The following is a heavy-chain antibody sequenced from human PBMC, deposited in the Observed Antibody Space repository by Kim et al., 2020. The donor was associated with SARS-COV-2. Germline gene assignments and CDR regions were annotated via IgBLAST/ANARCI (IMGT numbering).Heavy chain of an antibody. V-gene: IGHV3-48*01. Sequence: YAEVAKGRFTISRDNANNTVYLHMNRLRAEDTAVYYCARVFAGSYGYAYWGKETLVTVSS. J-gene: IGHJ4*02. D-gene: IGHD5-18*01. CDR3: ARVFAGSYGYAY.